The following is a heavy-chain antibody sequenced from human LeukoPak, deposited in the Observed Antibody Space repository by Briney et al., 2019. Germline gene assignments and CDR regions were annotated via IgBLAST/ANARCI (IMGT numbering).Heavy chain of an antibody. CDR1: GFTVSSNY. CDR2: IYSGGST. Sequence: GGSLRLSCAASGFTVSSNYMSWVRQAPGKGLEWVSVIYSGGSTYYADSVKGRFTISRHNSKNTLYLQMNSLRAEDTAVYYCAMIVGATTYYYYGMDVWGQGTTVTVSS. V-gene: IGHV3-53*04. CDR3: AMIVGATTYYYYGMDV. J-gene: IGHJ6*02. D-gene: IGHD1-26*01.